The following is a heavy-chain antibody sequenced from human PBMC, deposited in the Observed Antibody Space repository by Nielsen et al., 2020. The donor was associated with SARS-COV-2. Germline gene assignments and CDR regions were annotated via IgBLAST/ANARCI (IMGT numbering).Heavy chain of an antibody. Sequence: ASVKVFCKASGYTFTSYYMHWVRQAPGQGLEWMGIINPSGGSTSYAQKFQGRVTMTRDTSISTAYMELSRLRSDDTAVYYCARVRRTGYFDYWGQGTLVTVSS. CDR3: ARVRRTGYFDY. CDR1: GYTFTSYY. V-gene: IGHV1-46*01. J-gene: IGHJ4*02. CDR2: INPSGGST.